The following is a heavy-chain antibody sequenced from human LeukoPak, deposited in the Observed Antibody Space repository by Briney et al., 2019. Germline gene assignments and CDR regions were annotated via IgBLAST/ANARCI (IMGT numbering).Heavy chain of an antibody. CDR1: GVSISSYH. CDR2: FLITEST. V-gene: IGHV4-4*07. D-gene: IGHD5-18*01. CDR3: ARDGLYSYGYSYFDY. Sequence: SETLSLTCAVSGVSISSYHWSWIRLPAGKGLEWIGRFLITESTNYNPSLKSRVTMSIDTSKNQFSLRLSSVTAADTAVYYCARDGLYSYGYSYFDYWGQGTLVTVFS. J-gene: IGHJ4*02.